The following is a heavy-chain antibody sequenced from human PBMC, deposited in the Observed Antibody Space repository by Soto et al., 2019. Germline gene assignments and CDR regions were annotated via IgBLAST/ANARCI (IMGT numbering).Heavy chain of an antibody. CDR3: ARQFDYDTSGYYYAY. V-gene: IGHV1-8*01. J-gene: IGHJ4*02. D-gene: IGHD3-22*01. Sequence: ASVKVSCKASGYTFTSYDINWVRQATGQGLEWMGWMNPNSGNTGYAQKFQGRVTITADEYTRTAYMELSRLKSDDTAVYYCARQFDYDTSGYYYAYWGQGTQVTVFS. CDR2: MNPNSGNT. CDR1: GYTFTSYD.